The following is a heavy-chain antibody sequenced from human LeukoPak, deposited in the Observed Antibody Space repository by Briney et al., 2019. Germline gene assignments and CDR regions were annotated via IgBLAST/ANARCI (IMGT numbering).Heavy chain of an antibody. J-gene: IGHJ1*01. Sequence: GGSLRLSCAASGFTFSSYWMSWVRQAPGKGLEWVANIKQDGSEKYYVDSVKGRFTISRDNAKNSLYLQMNSLRAEDTAVYYCARDRNHGICSITSCQAYFQHWGQGTLVTVSS. CDR1: GFTFSSYW. D-gene: IGHD2-2*01. CDR3: ARDRNHGICSITSCQAYFQH. CDR2: IKQDGSEK. V-gene: IGHV3-7*03.